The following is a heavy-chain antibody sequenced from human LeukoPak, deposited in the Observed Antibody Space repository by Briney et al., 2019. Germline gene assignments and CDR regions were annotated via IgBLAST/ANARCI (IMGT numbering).Heavy chain of an antibody. J-gene: IGHJ4*02. Sequence: GGSLRLSCAASGFTFSNYFMNWVRQAPGKGLEWVSSISSSSSYIYYADSVKGRFTISRDNSKNSLYLRMNSLRTEDTALYYCARARLGYCSGGSCYTLDYWGQGTLVTVSS. CDR2: ISSSSSYI. V-gene: IGHV3-21*04. CDR1: GFTFSNYF. CDR3: ARARLGYCSGGSCYTLDY. D-gene: IGHD2-15*01.